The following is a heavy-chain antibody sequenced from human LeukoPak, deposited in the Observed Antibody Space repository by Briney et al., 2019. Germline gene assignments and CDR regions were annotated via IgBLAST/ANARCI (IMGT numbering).Heavy chain of an antibody. J-gene: IGHJ4*02. CDR2: ISSSSSYI. CDR3: ATDTTMGRSFDY. CDR1: GFTFSSYS. Sequence: GGSLLLSCAASGFTFSSYSMNWVRPAPGKGLEWVSSISSSSSYIYYADSVKGRFTISRDNAKNSLYLQMNSLRAEDTAVYYCATDTTMGRSFDYWGQGTLVTVSS. V-gene: IGHV3-21*01. D-gene: IGHD5-18*01.